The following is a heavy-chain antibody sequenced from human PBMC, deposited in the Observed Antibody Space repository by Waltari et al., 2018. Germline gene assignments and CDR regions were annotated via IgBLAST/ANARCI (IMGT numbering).Heavy chain of an antibody. CDR2: IYHDGTT. D-gene: IGHD2-8*02. Sequence: QEQLQESGPRLVKPSETLSLTCDVSGYAINSGFYWGWFRQAPEKGLEWIATIYHDGTTFYTPSLTSRVTTSMDTSKNQISLKLNSVTAADTAVYYCTRQTLGYCTSAACRRLEAWGQGTLVTVSS. V-gene: IGHV4-38-2*01. J-gene: IGHJ5*02. CDR1: GYAINSGFY. CDR3: TRQTLGYCTSAACRRLEA.